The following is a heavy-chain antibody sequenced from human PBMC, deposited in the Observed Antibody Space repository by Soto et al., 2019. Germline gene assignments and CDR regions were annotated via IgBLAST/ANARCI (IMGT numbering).Heavy chain of an antibody. D-gene: IGHD2-15*01. J-gene: IGHJ5*02. CDR2: TYYSGST. CDR3: ARTYCSGGSCYPGGNWFDP. V-gene: IGHV4-59*01. Sequence: SETLSLTCTVSGGSISSYYWSWIRQPPGKGLEWIGYTYYSGSTNYNPSLKSRVTMSVDTSRNQFSLKLNSVTAADTAVYYCARTYCSGGSCYPGGNWFDPWGQGTLVTVSS. CDR1: GGSISSYY.